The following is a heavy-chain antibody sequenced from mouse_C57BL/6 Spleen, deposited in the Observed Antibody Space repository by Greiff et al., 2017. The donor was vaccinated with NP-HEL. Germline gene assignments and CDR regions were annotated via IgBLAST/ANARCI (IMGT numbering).Heavy chain of an antibody. CDR2: IHPSDSDT. CDR1: GYTVTSYW. Sequence: QVQLQQAGAELVKPGASVKVSCESSGYTVTSYWMQWVKQRPGQGLEWIGRIHPSDSDTNYNQKFKGKATLTVDKSSSTAYMQLSSLTSEDSAVYYCAIQRGPYFDYWGQGTTLTVSS. V-gene: IGHV1-74*01. CDR3: AIQRGPYFDY. J-gene: IGHJ2*01.